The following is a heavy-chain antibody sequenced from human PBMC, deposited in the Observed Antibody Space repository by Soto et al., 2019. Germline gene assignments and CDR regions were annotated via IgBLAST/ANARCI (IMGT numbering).Heavy chain of an antibody. CDR2: IIPTFGTA. D-gene: IGHD2-8*01. V-gene: IGHV1-69*01. Sequence: QVQLVQSGAEVKKPGSSVRVSCKTSGGTFSGFVVNWVRQAPGQGLEWMGGIIPTFGTAKYAQKFQGRFILTADELTDTAFLELSSLRFDDTAVYYCSNGLISTAGDFDFWGQGTLVTVSS. CDR1: GGTFSGFV. CDR3: SNGLISTAGDFDF. J-gene: IGHJ4*02.